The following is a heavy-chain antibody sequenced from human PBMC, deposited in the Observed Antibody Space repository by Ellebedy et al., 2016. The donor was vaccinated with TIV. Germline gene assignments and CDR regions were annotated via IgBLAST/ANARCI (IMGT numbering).Heavy chain of an antibody. D-gene: IGHD3-16*02. CDR3: ARGPFMITFGGVIMDV. V-gene: IGHV1-46*01. J-gene: IGHJ6*02. CDR2: INPSGGST. Sequence: AASVKVSCKTSGYTLTSHYMHWVRQAPGQGLEYMGIINPSGGSTYYVQKFQGRLTMTRDTSTSTVYMELSSLRSEDTAVYYCARGPFMITFGGVIMDVWGQGTTVTVSS. CDR1: GYTLTSHY.